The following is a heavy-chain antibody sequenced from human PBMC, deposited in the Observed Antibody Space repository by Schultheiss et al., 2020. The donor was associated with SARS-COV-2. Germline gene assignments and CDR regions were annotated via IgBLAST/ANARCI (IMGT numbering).Heavy chain of an antibody. J-gene: IGHJ6*02. CDR3: VRVVDYYYGMDV. V-gene: IGHV4-30-4*01. CDR2: IYYSGST. CDR1: GDSIDSGGYY. Sequence: LRLSCTVSGDSIDSGGYYWSWIRQPPGKGLEWIGYIYYSGSTYYNPSLKSRVTISVDTSKNQFSLQLNSVTPEDTAVYYCVRVVDYYYGMDVWGQGTTVTVSS.